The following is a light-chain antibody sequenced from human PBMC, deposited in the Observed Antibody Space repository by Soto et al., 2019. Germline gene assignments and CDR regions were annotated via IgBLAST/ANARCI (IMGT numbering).Light chain of an antibody. Sequence: EIVMTQSPATLSVSPGERATLSCRASQSVSSNVAWYQQKPGQAPRLLIYGASTRATGIPARFSGSGSGTEFTLTISSLQSVDFAVYYCQQYNNWPLSFGGGTKVAIK. V-gene: IGKV3-15*01. CDR2: GAS. CDR1: QSVSSN. J-gene: IGKJ4*01. CDR3: QQYNNWPLS.